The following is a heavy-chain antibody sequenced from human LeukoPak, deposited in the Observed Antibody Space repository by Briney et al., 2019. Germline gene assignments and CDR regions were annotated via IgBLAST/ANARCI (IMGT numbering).Heavy chain of an antibody. CDR3: AREFGLMVYATRANYFDY. CDR2: INPSGGST. J-gene: IGHJ4*02. CDR1: GYTFTSYY. D-gene: IGHD2-8*01. Sequence: ASVKVSCKASGYTFTSYYMHWVRQAPGQGLEWMGIINPSGGSTSYAQKFQGRLTMTRDTSTSTVYMELSSLRSEDTAVYYCAREFGLMVYATRANYFDYWGQGTLVTVSS. V-gene: IGHV1-46*01.